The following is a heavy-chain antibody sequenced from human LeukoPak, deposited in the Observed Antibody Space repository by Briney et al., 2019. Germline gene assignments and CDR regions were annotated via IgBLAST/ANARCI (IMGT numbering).Heavy chain of an antibody. J-gene: IGHJ5*02. Sequence: SETLSLTCAVYGGSFSGYFWSWIRQPPGKGLEWIGYISYTGSTNYNPSLKSRVTISVDTSKNQFSLQLTSVTAADTAVYYCARDDYRGVTNFDPWGQGTLVTVSS. D-gene: IGHD3-10*01. CDR3: ARDDYRGVTNFDP. V-gene: IGHV4-59*01. CDR1: GGSFSGYF. CDR2: ISYTGST.